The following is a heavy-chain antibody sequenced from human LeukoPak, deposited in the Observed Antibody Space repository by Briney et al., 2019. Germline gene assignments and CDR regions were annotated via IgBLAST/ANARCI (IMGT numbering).Heavy chain of an antibody. J-gene: IGHJ6*03. CDR3: AKASIPRPRIVGATRLWTYYYYMDV. CDR2: ISGSGGST. D-gene: IGHD1-26*01. V-gene: IGHV3-23*01. CDR1: GFTFSSYA. Sequence: GGSLRLSCAASGFTFSSYAMSWVRQAPGKGLEWVSAISGSGGSTYYADSVKGRFTISRDNSKNTLYLQMNSLRAEDTAVYYCAKASIPRPRIVGATRLWTYYYYMDVWGKGTTVTVSS.